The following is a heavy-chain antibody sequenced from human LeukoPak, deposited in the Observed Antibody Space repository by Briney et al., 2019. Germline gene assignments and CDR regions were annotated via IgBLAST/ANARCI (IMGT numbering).Heavy chain of an antibody. CDR1: GFTFSSYS. D-gene: IGHD6-13*01. Sequence: GGSPRLSCAASGFTFSSYSMNWVRQAPGKGLEWVSYISSSSSTIYYADSVKGRFTISRDNAKNSLYLQMNSLRAEDTAVYYCARALDPGIAAAGTGYWGQGTLVTVSS. CDR2: ISSSSSTI. V-gene: IGHV3-48*04. J-gene: IGHJ4*02. CDR3: ARALDPGIAAAGTGY.